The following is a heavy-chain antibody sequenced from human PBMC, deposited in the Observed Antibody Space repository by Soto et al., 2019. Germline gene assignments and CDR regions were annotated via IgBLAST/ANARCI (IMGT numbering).Heavy chain of an antibody. V-gene: IGHV3-15*05. Sequence: GGSLRLSCAASGFTFSNAWMTWVRQAPGKGLEWVGRIKSKGDGETIDYAAPVKGRITISRDDSKNTLYLQMNSLKIEDTAVYYCSTETIVAVAGRRGYWSRGTLVIVSS. CDR2: IKSKGDGETI. D-gene: IGHD6-19*01. CDR1: GFTFSNAW. J-gene: IGHJ4*02. CDR3: STETIVAVAGRRGY.